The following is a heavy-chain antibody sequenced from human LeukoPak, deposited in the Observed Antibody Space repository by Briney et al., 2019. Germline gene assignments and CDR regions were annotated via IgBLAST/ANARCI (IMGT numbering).Heavy chain of an antibody. Sequence: PGGSLRLSCAASGFTFSSYAMHWVRQAPGKGLEWVAVISYDGSNKYYADSVKGRFTISRDNSKNTLYLQMNSLRAEDTAVYYCARDRSSSWSTAIDYWGQGTLVTVSS. CDR3: ARDRSSSWSTAIDY. J-gene: IGHJ4*02. D-gene: IGHD6-13*01. CDR2: ISYDGSNK. V-gene: IGHV3-30-3*01. CDR1: GFTFSSYA.